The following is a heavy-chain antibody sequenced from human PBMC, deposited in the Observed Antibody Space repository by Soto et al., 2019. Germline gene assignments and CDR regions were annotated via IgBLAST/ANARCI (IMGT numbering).Heavy chain of an antibody. D-gene: IGHD3-22*01. CDR1: GFTFSSYA. J-gene: IGHJ4*02. CDR2: ISGSGGST. V-gene: IGHV3-23*01. CDR3: AKVAHSYDSSGYYPGY. Sequence: PGGSLRLSCAASGFTFSSYAMSWVRQAPGKGLEWVSAISGSGGSTYYADSVKGRFTISRDNSKNTLYLQMNSLRAEDTAVYYCAKVAHSYDSSGYYPGYWGQGTLVTVSS.